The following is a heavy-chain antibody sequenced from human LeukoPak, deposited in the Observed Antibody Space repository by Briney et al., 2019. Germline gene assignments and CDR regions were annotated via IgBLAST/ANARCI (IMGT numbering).Heavy chain of an antibody. J-gene: IGHJ4*02. D-gene: IGHD2-2*02. CDR1: GFTVSNWA. Sequence: GGSLRLSCAASGFTVSNWAIHWVRQAPGKGLEWVAAISHDGSNKFYADSVKGRFTISRDNSKNSLDLQMNSLRAEDTAVYYCARGYCSSTSCYNDYWGQGTLVTVSS. V-gene: IGHV3-30*04. CDR3: ARGYCSSTSCYNDY. CDR2: ISHDGSNK.